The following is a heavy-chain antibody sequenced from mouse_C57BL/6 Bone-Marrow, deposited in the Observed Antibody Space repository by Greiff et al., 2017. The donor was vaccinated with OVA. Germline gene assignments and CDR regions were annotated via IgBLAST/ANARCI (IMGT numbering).Heavy chain of an antibody. CDR3: ARMGYGNYGY. CDR1: GYTFTSYG. D-gene: IGHD2-10*02. V-gene: IGHV1-81*01. J-gene: IGHJ2*01. Sequence: QVQLKESGAELARPGASVKLSCKASGYTFTSYGISWVKQRTGQGLEWIGEIYPRSGNTYYNEKFKGKATLTADKSSSTAYMELRSLTSEDSAVYFCARMGYGNYGYWGQGTTLTVSS. CDR2: IYPRSGNT.